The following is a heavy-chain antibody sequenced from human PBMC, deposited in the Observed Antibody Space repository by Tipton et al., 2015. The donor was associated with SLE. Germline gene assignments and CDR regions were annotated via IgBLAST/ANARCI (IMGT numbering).Heavy chain of an antibody. CDR1: GLIFSDHY. J-gene: IGHJ6*02. CDR2: FYHSGNT. D-gene: IGHD2-15*01. V-gene: IGHV4-38-2*01. CDR3: ARLSGELPKKGGFFYYGLDV. Sequence: LRLSCAASGLIFSDHYMEWLRQAPGKELEWVGSFYHSGNTYYNPSLKSRVTISVDTSKNQFSLKLSSVTAADTAVYYCARLSGELPKKGGFFYYGLDVWGQGTTVTVSS.